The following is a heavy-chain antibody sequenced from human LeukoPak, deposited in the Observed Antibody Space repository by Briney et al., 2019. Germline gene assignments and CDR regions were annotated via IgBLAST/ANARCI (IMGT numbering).Heavy chain of an antibody. J-gene: IGHJ4*02. Sequence: PSETLSLTCTVYGGSFSGYYWSWIRQPPGQGLEWVGEINHSGSTNYNPSLKSRVTISVDTSKNQFSLKLSSVTAADTAVYYCASTYDFWSGYLDYWGQGTLVTVSS. CDR2: INHSGST. CDR1: GGSFSGYY. CDR3: ASTYDFWSGYLDY. V-gene: IGHV4-34*01. D-gene: IGHD3-3*01.